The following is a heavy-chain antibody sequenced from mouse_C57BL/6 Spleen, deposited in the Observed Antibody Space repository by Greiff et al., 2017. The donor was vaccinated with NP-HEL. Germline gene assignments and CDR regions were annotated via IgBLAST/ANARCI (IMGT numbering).Heavy chain of an antibody. CDR3: TSGYYVGWYFDV. D-gene: IGHD2-3*01. CDR1: GFTFSNYW. CDR2: IRLKSDNYAT. J-gene: IGHJ1*03. Sequence: EVKVEESGGGLVQPGGSMKLSCVASGFTFSNYWMNWVRQSPEKGLEWVAQIRLKSDNYATHYAESVKGRFTISRDDSKSSVYLQMNNLRAEDTGIYYCTSGYYVGWYFDVWGTGTTVTVSS. V-gene: IGHV6-3*01.